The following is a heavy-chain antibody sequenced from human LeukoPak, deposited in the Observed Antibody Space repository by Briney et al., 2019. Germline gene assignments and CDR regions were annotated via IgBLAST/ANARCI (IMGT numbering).Heavy chain of an antibody. CDR1: GYTFTSYF. CDR3: ARDPYSDYGGDY. Sequence: ASVKVSCKASGYTFTSYFMHWVRQAPGQGLEWMGIINPSGGSTSYAQKFQGRVTMTRDTSTSTVYMELSSLRSEDTAVYYCARDPYSDYGGDYWGQGTLVTVSS. V-gene: IGHV1-46*01. CDR2: INPSGGST. J-gene: IGHJ4*02. D-gene: IGHD4-11*01.